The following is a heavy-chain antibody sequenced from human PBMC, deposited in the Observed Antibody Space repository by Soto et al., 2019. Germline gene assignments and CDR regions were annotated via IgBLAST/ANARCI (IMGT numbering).Heavy chain of an antibody. J-gene: IGHJ4*02. CDR3: AREEYSSSARPPYYFDY. CDR1: GDSVSSNSAA. Sequence: SQTLSLTCAISGDSVSSNSAALNWIRQSPSRGLEWLGRTYYRSKWYNDYAVSVKSRITINPDTSKNQFSLQLNSVTPEDTAVYYCAREEYSSSARPPYYFDYWGQGTLVTVSS. V-gene: IGHV6-1*01. CDR2: TYYRSKWYN. D-gene: IGHD6-6*01.